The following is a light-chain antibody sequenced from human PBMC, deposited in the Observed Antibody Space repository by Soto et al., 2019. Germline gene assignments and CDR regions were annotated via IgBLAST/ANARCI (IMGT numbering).Light chain of an antibody. CDR2: EVS. Sequence: QSVLTQPASVSGSPGQSITISCTGTSSDVGGYHYVSWNQQHPGKAPKLMIYEVSNRPSGVSNRFSGSKSGNTASLTISGLQAEDEAEYYCSSYTASSTLVFGTGTKLTVL. V-gene: IGLV2-14*01. J-gene: IGLJ1*01. CDR3: SSYTASSTLV. CDR1: SSDVGGYHY.